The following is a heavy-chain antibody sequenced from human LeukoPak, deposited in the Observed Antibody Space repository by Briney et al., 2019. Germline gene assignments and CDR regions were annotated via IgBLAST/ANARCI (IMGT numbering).Heavy chain of an antibody. CDR2: IYPGDSDT. CDR1: GYSFTSYW. V-gene: IGHV5-51*01. Sequence: GESLKISCKGSGYSFTSYWTGWVRQMPGKGLEWMGIIYPGDSDTRYSPSFQGQVTISADKSISTAYLQWSSLKASDTAMYYCARASYYYDSSGYWYFDYWGQGTLVTVSS. CDR3: ARASYYYDSSGYWYFDY. D-gene: IGHD3-22*01. J-gene: IGHJ4*02.